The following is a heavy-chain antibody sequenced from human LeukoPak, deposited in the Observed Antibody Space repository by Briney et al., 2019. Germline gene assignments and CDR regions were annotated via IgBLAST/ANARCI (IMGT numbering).Heavy chain of an antibody. D-gene: IGHD2-2*01. J-gene: IGHJ5*02. CDR3: ARDPCGSTSCYLKS. V-gene: IGHV3-30*02. Sequence: GGSLRLSCGASGFTFSTHDMHWVRQAPGKGLEWVAFIRYDGSHEYYADSVKGRFTISRDNAKSSVYLQMNRLSAEDTAIYYCARDPCGSTSCYLKSWGQGTLVTVSS. CDR1: GFTFSTHD. CDR2: IRYDGSHE.